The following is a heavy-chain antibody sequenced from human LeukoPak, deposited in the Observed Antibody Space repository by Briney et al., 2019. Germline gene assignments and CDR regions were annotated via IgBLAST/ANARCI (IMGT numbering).Heavy chain of an antibody. Sequence: SETLSLTCTVSGYSISSGYYWGWIRQPAGKGLEWIGRIYTSGNTYYNPSLKSRVTMLVDTSKNQFSLNLSSVTAADTAVYYCARVFSVAGTFDYWGQGTLVTVSS. CDR3: ARVFSVAGTFDY. CDR2: IYTSGNT. D-gene: IGHD6-19*01. CDR1: GYSISSGYY. V-gene: IGHV4-38-2*02. J-gene: IGHJ4*02.